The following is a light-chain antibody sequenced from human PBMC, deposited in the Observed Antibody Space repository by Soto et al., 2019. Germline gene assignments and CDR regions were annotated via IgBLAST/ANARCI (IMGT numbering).Light chain of an antibody. CDR1: QAVGSS. CDR3: QQYHFWVT. V-gene: IGKV3-15*01. CDR2: GAS. J-gene: IGKJ1*01. Sequence: EIVMTQSPVTLSVFPGESATLSCRASQAVGSSLAWYQQKPGQAPRLLIYGASTRATGIPARFSGSGYGTEFTLTISSLQSEDSAIYYCQQYHFWVTFGQETKVEIK.